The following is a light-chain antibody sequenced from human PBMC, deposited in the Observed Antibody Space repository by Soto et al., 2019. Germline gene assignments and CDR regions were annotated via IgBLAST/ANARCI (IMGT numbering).Light chain of an antibody. CDR3: QQLNSFPIP. Sequence: IQLTQSPSSLSASVGDRVAIPCRASQGIANFLAWYQQKPGKAPKLLIYAASTLQSGVPSRFSGSGSGTDFTLTISSLQPEDFATYDCQQLNSFPIPFGPGNKVDIK. CDR1: QGIANF. CDR2: AAS. V-gene: IGKV1-9*01. J-gene: IGKJ3*01.